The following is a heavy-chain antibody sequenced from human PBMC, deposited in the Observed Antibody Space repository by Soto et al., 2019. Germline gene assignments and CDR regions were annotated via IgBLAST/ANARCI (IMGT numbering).Heavy chain of an antibody. Sequence: GGSLRLSCAASGFTFSDSYMSWIRQAPGKGLEWILYITFSGNSVYYADSLKGRFTISRDNAKNSLYLQMNRLRAEDTAVYYCARVSWREKYGMDVWGQGTTVTVSS. CDR3: ARVSWREKYGMDV. J-gene: IGHJ6*02. CDR2: ITFSGNSV. V-gene: IGHV3-11*01. CDR1: GFTFSDSY.